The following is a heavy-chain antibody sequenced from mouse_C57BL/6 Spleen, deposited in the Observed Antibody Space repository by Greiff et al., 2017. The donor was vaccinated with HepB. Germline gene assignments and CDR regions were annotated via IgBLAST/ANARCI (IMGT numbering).Heavy chain of an antibody. V-gene: IGHV1-15*01. D-gene: IGHD2-1*01. CDR2: IDPETGGT. J-gene: IGHJ3*01. CDR1: GYTFTDYE. Sequence: QVQLQQSGAELVRPGASVTLSCKASGYTFTDYEMHWVKQTPVHGLEWIGAIDPETGGTAYNQKFKGKAILTADKSSSTAYMELRSLTSEDSAVYYCTRGIDDGNTLVAYWGQGTLVTVSA. CDR3: TRGIDDGNTLVAY.